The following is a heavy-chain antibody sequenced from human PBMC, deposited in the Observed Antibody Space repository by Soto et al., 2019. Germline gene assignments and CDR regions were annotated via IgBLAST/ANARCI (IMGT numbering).Heavy chain of an antibody. CDR3: ARVTSEGITGTRWFDP. J-gene: IGHJ5*02. CDR1: GGTFSSYA. V-gene: IGHV1-69*01. CDR2: IIPIFGTA. D-gene: IGHD1-7*01. Sequence: QVQLVQSGAEVKKPGSSVKVSCKASGGTFSSYAISWVRQAPGQGLEWMGGIIPIFGTANYARKFQGRVTITADESTSTAYMELSSLRSEDTAVYSCARVTSEGITGTRWFDPWGQGTLVTVSS.